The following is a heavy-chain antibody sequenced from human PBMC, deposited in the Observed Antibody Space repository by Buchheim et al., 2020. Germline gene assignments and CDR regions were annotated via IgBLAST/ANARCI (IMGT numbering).Heavy chain of an antibody. CDR1: GDSISTNKW. D-gene: IGHD6-6*01. CDR2: IYYSGST. J-gene: IGHJ6*02. Sequence: QVQLQESGPGLVKPSGTLSLTCTVSGDSISTNKWWSWVRQPPGKGLEWIGYIYYSGSTYYNPSLKSRVTISVDTSKNQFSLKLSSVTAADTAVYYCARGSRPYGMDVWGQGTT. CDR3: ARGSRPYGMDV. V-gene: IGHV4-30-4*01.